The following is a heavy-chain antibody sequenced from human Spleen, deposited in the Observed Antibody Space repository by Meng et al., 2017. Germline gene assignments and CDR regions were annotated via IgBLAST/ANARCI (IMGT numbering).Heavy chain of an antibody. J-gene: IGHJ4*02. Sequence: VRLLESGGGVVQPGRSLRLSFAASGFTFSTYSIHWVRQAPGKGPECVGVISNDGTQKYYADSVKGRFTISRDNSKNTLYLQMSSLRAEDTAVYYCARDGREGYNDLDYWGQGALVTVSS. V-gene: IGHV3-30*15. CDR3: ARDGREGYNDLDY. CDR1: GFTFSTYS. CDR2: ISNDGTQK. D-gene: IGHD5-24*01.